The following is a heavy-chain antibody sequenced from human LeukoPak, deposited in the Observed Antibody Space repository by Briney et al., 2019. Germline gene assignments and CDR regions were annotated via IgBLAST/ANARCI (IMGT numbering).Heavy chain of an antibody. V-gene: IGHV1-8*01. Sequence: ASVKVSCKASGYTFSSYDINWVRQATGQGLEWMGWMNPNSGNTGYAQKFQSRVIMTRNTSINTAYMELSSLRSEDTAVYYCARAPKCTVTICYYFMDVWGKGTTVTISS. D-gene: IGHD4-11*01. CDR2: MNPNSGNT. J-gene: IGHJ6*03. CDR3: ARAPKCTVTICYYFMDV. CDR1: GYTFSSYD.